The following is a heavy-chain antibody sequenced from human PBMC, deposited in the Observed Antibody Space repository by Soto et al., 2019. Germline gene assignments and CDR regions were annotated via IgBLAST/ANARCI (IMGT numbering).Heavy chain of an antibody. CDR3: ARDYSNYPAYYYYGMDV. V-gene: IGHV3-33*01. CDR2: IWYDGSNK. CDR1: GFTFSSYG. J-gene: IGHJ6*02. D-gene: IGHD4-4*01. Sequence: QVQLVESGGGVVQPGRSLRLSCAASGFTFSSYGMHWVRQAPGKGLEWVAVIWYDGSNKYYADSVKGRFTISRDNSKNKXYLQMNSLRAEVTAVYYCARDYSNYPAYYYYGMDVWGQGTTVTVSS.